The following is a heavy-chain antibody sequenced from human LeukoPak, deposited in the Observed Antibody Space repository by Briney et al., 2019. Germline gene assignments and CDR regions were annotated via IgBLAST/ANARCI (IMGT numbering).Heavy chain of an antibody. CDR3: AKSDYFDP. Sequence: PGGSLRLSCKASGFTLSAYWMSWVRQAPGKGLVWVARSKYDGTTTTYADSVKGRFTISRDNPRNTLYLQMGSLRADDTAVYYCAKSDYFDPWGQGTVVTVSS. CDR1: GFTLSAYW. D-gene: IGHD4/OR15-4a*01. J-gene: IGHJ5*02. V-gene: IGHV3-74*03. CDR2: SKYDGTTT.